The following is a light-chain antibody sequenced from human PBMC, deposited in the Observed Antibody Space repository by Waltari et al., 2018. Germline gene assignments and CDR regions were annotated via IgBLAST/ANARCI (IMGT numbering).Light chain of an antibody. CDR2: SND. J-gene: IGLJ3*02. Sequence: QSVLTQPPSVSGTPGQRVTISCSESDSNIGSNYVSWYHQLPGTAPKLLIYSNDQRPSGVPDRIPGSRSGTSASLAISGLRSDDEAFYYCAAWDDSLGGWVFGGGTKLTVL. V-gene: IGLV1-47*02. CDR1: DSNIGSNY. CDR3: AAWDDSLGGWV.